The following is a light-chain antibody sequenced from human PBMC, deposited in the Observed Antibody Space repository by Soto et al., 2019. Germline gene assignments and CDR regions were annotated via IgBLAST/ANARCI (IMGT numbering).Light chain of an antibody. CDR1: QAIRNY. Sequence: DIQMIQSPSSLSASVGDRVIITCQASQAIRNYLNWYQHKPGKAPKLLIYDASNLERVVPSRFSGRGSGTDFTCTISSLQPEDFATYYCQQYDHLPRTFGRGTKVEIK. V-gene: IGKV1-33*01. J-gene: IGKJ1*01. CDR3: QQYDHLPRT. CDR2: DAS.